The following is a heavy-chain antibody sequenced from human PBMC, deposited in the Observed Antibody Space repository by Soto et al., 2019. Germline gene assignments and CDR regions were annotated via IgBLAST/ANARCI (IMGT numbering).Heavy chain of an antibody. Sequence: GGALRLSWAASGFIFNYYGMYWVRQIPGKGLEWVAVTSYDGRNSYYAESVKGRFTMSRDNSKNTVYLQMESLRVEDTAVYYCARDWDYCSASGCLLPYYMDVSGTGPTVTLFS. CDR3: ARDWDYCSASGCLLPYYMDV. D-gene: IGHD2-15*01. V-gene: IGHV3-30*03. CDR1: GFIFNYYG. J-gene: IGHJ6*03. CDR2: TSYDGRNS.